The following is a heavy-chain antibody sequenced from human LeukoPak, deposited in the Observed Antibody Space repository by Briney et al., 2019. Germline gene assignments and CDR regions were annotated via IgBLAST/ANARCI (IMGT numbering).Heavy chain of an antibody. CDR1: GGSIISSSYY. Sequence: SETLSLTCTVPGGSIISSSYYWGWIRQPPGKGLEWIGSIYYSGSTYYNPSLKSRVTISVDTSKNQFSLKLSSVTAADTAVYYCARRGILLAYPFDYWGQGHLVTVSS. J-gene: IGHJ4*02. D-gene: IGHD3-16*01. V-gene: IGHV4-39*01. CDR2: IYYSGST. CDR3: ARRGILLAYPFDY.